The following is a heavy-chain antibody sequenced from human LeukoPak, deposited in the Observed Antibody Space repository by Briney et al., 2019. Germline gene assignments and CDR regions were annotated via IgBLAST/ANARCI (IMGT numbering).Heavy chain of an antibody. Sequence: SVKVSCKASGGTFSSYAISWVRQAPGQGLEWMGGIIPIFGTANYAQKFQGRVTITTDESTSTAYMELRSLRSDDTAVYYCARDTTIFGVVSDDAFDIWGQGTMVTVSS. CDR2: IIPIFGTA. V-gene: IGHV1-69*05. J-gene: IGHJ3*02. CDR1: GGTFSSYA. CDR3: ARDTTIFGVVSDDAFDI. D-gene: IGHD3-3*01.